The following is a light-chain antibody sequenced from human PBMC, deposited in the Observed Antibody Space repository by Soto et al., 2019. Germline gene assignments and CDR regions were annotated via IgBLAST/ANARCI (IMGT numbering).Light chain of an antibody. Sequence: EIVLTQSPATLSLSPGDRATLSCRASQNVSTYLAWYQQQPGQAPRLLIYDASNRATGIPARFSGSGSGTDFPLTISSLEPEDFAVYYWQQRTNGLTFGPGTKGDSK. CDR1: QNVSTY. CDR2: DAS. CDR3: QQRTNGLT. J-gene: IGKJ3*01. V-gene: IGKV3-11*01.